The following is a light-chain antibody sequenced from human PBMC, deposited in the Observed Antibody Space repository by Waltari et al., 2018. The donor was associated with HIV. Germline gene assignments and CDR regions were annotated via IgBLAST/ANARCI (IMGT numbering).Light chain of an antibody. V-gene: IGKV4-1*01. J-gene: IGKJ1*01. CDR1: HSVLYYSNNQNY. Sequence: DIVMTQSPDYLAVSLGARATVTCKSSHSVLYYSNNQNYLAWYQQKPGQSPNLLMYWASTRASGVPDRFTGSGSGTDFTLTISSLQAEDVAIYYCQQYHTIPWTFGHGTRVEI. CDR3: QQYHTIPWT. CDR2: WAS.